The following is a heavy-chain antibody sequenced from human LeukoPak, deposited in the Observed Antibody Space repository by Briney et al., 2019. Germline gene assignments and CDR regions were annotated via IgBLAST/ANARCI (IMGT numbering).Heavy chain of an antibody. J-gene: IGHJ4*02. V-gene: IGHV3-53*01. Sequence: GGSLRFSCSASGLTVSSNYMSWVRQAPGNGLEWVSVIYSGGSTYYADSVKGRFTISRDNSKNTLYLQMNSLRAEDTAVYYCASQIAYGEGIAYWGQGTLVTVSS. D-gene: IGHD4-17*01. CDR3: ASQIAYGEGIAY. CDR1: GLTVSSNY. CDR2: IYSGGST.